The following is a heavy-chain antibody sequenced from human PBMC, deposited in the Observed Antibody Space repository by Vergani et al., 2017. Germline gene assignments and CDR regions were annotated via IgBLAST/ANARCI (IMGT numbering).Heavy chain of an antibody. Sequence: EVQLVESGGGLVKPGGSLRLSCAASGFTFSNAWMSWVRQAPGKGLEWVGRIKSKTDGGTTDYAAPVKGRFTISRDDSKNTLYLQMNSLKTEDTAVHYCTTDAYSGYDYSLGYWGQGTLVTVSS. CDR2: IKSKTDGGTT. CDR1: GFTFSNAW. D-gene: IGHD5-12*01. V-gene: IGHV3-15*01. J-gene: IGHJ4*02. CDR3: TTDAYSGYDYSLGY.